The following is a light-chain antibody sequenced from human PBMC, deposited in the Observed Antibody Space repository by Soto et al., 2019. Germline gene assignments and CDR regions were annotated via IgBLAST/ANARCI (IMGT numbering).Light chain of an antibody. Sequence: EIVMTQSPATLSVSQGARATVSCRASQSVRSNLAWYQQKPGQAPRLLIYGASTRATGIPARFSGSGSGTEFTLTISSLQSEDFAVYYCQQYNNWPPITFGQGTRLEIK. V-gene: IGKV3-15*01. CDR2: GAS. CDR3: QQYNNWPPIT. J-gene: IGKJ5*01. CDR1: QSVRSN.